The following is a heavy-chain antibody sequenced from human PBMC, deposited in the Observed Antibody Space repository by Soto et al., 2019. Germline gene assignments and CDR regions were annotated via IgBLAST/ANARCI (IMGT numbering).Heavy chain of an antibody. CDR3: AKDRFGEYFYYGMDV. J-gene: IGHJ6*02. CDR1: GFTFSSYA. CDR2: ISGSGGST. V-gene: IGHV3-23*01. Sequence: EVQLLESGGGLVQPGGSLRLSCAASGFTFSSYAMNWVRQAPGKGLGWVSGISGSGGSTYYADSVKGRFTISRDNSKNTLYLQMNSLRAEDTAVYYCAKDRFGEYFYYGMDVWGQGTTVTVSS. D-gene: IGHD3-10*01.